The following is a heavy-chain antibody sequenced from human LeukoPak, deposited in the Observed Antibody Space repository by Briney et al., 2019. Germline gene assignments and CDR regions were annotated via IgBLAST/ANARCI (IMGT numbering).Heavy chain of an antibody. CDR1: GFGFSSYG. D-gene: IGHD3-9*01. CDR3: AKDSFVRDIYRFFDWSFDG. CDR2: ISYDGSKI. Sequence: GGSLRLSCAASGFGFSSYGMHWVRQAPGKGLEWVAVISYDGSKIYYSDSVKGRFTISRDNSRNTVHLQMNSLRAEDTAVYYCAKDSFVRDIYRFFDWSFDGWGQGTLVTVSS. V-gene: IGHV3-30*18. J-gene: IGHJ4*02.